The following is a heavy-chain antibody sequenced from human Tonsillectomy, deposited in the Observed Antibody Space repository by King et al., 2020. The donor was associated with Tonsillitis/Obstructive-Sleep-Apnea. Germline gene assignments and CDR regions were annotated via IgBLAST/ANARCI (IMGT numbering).Heavy chain of an antibody. Sequence: QLVQSGGGVVQPGRSLRLSCAASGFTFSSYAMHWVRQAPGKGLEWEAVISYDGSDEYYADSVKGRFTISRDNSKNTVYLQMNSLRAEDTAVYYCARDGGVEMATIENYFAYWGQGTLVTVSS. J-gene: IGHJ4*02. V-gene: IGHV3-30*04. CDR2: ISYDGSDE. D-gene: IGHD5-24*01. CDR1: GFTFSSYA. CDR3: ARDGGVEMATIENYFAY.